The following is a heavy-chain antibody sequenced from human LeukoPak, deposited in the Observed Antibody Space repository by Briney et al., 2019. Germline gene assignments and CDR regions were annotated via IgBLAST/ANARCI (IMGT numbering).Heavy chain of an antibody. CDR1: GYSFTSYA. D-gene: IGHD6-13*01. Sequence: ASVKVSCKASGYSFTSYAMNWVRQAPGQGLEWMGIINPSGGSTSYAQKFQGRVTMTRDMSTSTVYMELSSLRSEDTAVYYCAREDSSSDYYYYYMDVWGKGTTVTVSS. J-gene: IGHJ6*03. V-gene: IGHV1-46*01. CDR3: AREDSSSDYYYYYMDV. CDR2: INPSGGST.